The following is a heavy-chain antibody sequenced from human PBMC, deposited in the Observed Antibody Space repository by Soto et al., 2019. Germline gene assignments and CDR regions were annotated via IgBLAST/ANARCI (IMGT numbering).Heavy chain of an antibody. CDR3: ARDRVESGYPEYFQH. CDR2: IYSGGST. D-gene: IGHD3-22*01. CDR1: GFNVSSNY. J-gene: IGHJ1*01. V-gene: IGHV3-53*01. Sequence: GGSMRLSCAASGFNVSSNYMSWVRQATGKGLEWVSVIYSGGSTYYADSVKGRFTISRDNSKNTLYLQMNSLRAEDTAVYYCARDRVESGYPEYFQHWGQGTLVTVSS.